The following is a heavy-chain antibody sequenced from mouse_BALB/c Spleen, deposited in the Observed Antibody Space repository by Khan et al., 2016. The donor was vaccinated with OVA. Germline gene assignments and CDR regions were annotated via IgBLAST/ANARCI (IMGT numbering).Heavy chain of an antibody. D-gene: IGHD3-2*02. CDR3: ARIQGGDFDY. CDR2: ISYSGNT. Sequence: EVQLVESGPGLVKPSQSLSLTCTVTGYSITSDYAWNWIRQSPGNKLERMGYISYSGNTKYNPSLKSRISITRDTSKNQFFLQLNFVTIEDTATYYCARIQGGDFDYWGQGTTLTVSS. J-gene: IGHJ2*01. V-gene: IGHV3-2*02. CDR1: GYSITSDYA.